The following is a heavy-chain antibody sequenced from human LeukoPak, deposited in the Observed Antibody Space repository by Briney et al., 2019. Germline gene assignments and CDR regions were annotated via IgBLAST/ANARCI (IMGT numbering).Heavy chain of an antibody. CDR2: IRSDGSNK. D-gene: IGHD6-13*01. V-gene: IGHV3-30*02. Sequence: PGGSLRLSCAGSGFSFSSYGMHWVRQAPGKGLEWMAFIRSDGSNKYYADSVKGRFTISRDNSKNTLYLQMNSLRAEDTAVYYCARDQDSSAFDIWGQGTMVTVSS. CDR3: ARDQDSSAFDI. J-gene: IGHJ3*02. CDR1: GFSFSSYG.